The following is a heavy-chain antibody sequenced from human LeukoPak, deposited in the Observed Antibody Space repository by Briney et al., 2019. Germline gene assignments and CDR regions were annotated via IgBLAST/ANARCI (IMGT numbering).Heavy chain of an antibody. CDR1: GFTFSSYA. D-gene: IGHD6-19*01. J-gene: IGHJ6*02. Sequence: PGGSLRLTCAASGFTFSSYAMSWVRQAPGKGLEWVSAVSGSGGSTYYADSVKGRFTISRDNSKNTLYLQMNSLRAEDRAVYYCAKVAVAGDWYYGMDVWGRGTTVTVSS. CDR2: VSGSGGST. CDR3: AKVAVAGDWYYGMDV. V-gene: IGHV3-23*01.